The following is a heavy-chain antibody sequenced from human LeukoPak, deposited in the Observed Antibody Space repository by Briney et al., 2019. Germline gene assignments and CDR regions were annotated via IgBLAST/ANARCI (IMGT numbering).Heavy chain of an antibody. CDR2: ISSSSSTI. D-gene: IGHD6-19*01. CDR1: GFTFSSYS. V-gene: IGHV3-48*04. CDR3: ASGGGWLVHY. Sequence: GGSLRLSCAASGFTFSSYSMHWVRQAPGKGLEWVSYISSSSSTIYYADSVKGRYTISRDNAKNSLYLQMNSLRGEDTAMYYCASGGGWLVHYWGQGTQVTVSS. J-gene: IGHJ4*02.